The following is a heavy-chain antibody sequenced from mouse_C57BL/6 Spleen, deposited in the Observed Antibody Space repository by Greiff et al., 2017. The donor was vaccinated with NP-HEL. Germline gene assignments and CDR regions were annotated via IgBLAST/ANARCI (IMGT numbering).Heavy chain of an antibody. Sequence: QVQLQQPGAELVRPGSSVKLSCKASGYTFTSYWMDWVKQRPGQGLEWIGNIYPSDSETHYNQKFKDKATLTVDKSSSTAYMQLSSLTSEDSAVYYCARNWASYYFDYWGQGTTLTVSS. CDR3: ARNWASYYFDY. J-gene: IGHJ2*01. V-gene: IGHV1-61*01. D-gene: IGHD4-1*01. CDR1: GYTFTSYW. CDR2: IYPSDSET.